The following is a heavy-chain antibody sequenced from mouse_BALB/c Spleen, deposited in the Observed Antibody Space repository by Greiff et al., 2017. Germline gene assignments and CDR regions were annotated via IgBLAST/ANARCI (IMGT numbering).Heavy chain of an antibody. CDR1: GYTFTSYW. D-gene: IGHD1-1*01. J-gene: IGHJ3*01. CDR3: AIYRTGSSPWFAY. Sequence: VQLQQSGAELAKPGASVKMSCKASGYTFTSYWMHWVKQRPGQGLEWIGYINPSTGYTEYNQKFKDKATLTADKSSSTAYMQLSSLTSEDSAVYYCAIYRTGSSPWFAYWGQGTLVTVSA. V-gene: IGHV1-7*01. CDR2: INPSTGYT.